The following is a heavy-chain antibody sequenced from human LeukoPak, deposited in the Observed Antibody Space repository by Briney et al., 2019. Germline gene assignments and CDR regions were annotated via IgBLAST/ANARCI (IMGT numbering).Heavy chain of an antibody. Sequence: GGSLRLSCAASGFTLNNYAMTWVRQAPGKGLQYVSVISGNGVSTSYADSVKGRFTISRDNSKNTVYLQMSSLRAEDTAVYYCVGDGRDGYNIYFHHWGQGTLVTVSS. D-gene: IGHD5-24*01. CDR3: VGDGRDGYNIYFHH. J-gene: IGHJ1*01. V-gene: IGHV3-64D*06. CDR1: GFTLNNYA. CDR2: ISGNGVST.